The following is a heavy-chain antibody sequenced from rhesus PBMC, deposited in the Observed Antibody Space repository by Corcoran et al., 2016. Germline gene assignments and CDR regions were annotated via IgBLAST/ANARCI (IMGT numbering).Heavy chain of an antibody. CDR1: GSSLSPRGMG. V-gene: IGHV2S1*01. CDR2: IYLDDDK. CDR3: ARGAAGVYYFDY. Sequence: QVTLKESGPALVKPTQTLTLTCPFSGSSLSPRGMGVAGIRQPPGKALEWLASIYLDDDKYYSTSLKSRLTISKDTSKNQVVLTMTNMDPVDTATYYCARGAAGVYYFDYWGQGVLVTVSS. D-gene: IGHD6-25*01. J-gene: IGHJ4*01.